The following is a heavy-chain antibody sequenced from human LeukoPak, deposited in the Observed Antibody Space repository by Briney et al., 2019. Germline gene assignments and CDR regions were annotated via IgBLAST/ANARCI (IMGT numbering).Heavy chain of an antibody. CDR1: GGSISSYY. CDR3: ARAAAGFDY. J-gene: IGHJ4*02. V-gene: IGHV4-59*01. D-gene: IGHD6-13*01. Sequence: SETLSLTCTVSGGSISSYYWSWIRQPPGKGLEWIGYIYYSGSISYNPSLKSRVTISVDTSKNQFSLKLSSVTAADTAVYYCARAAAGFDYWGQGTLVTVSS. CDR2: IYYSGSI.